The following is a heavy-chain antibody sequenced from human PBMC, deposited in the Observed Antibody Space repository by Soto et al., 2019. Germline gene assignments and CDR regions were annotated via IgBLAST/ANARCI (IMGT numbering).Heavy chain of an antibody. D-gene: IGHD6-19*01. CDR1: GFTFSSYW. Sequence: GGSLRLSCAASGFTFSSYWMHWVRQTPGKGLVWVSRIDIAGSTTTYADSVKGRFTISRDNAKNTLYLQMNSLRAEDTAVYYCARDQTVAGPTTFDYCGQGTLVTVSS. CDR2: IDIAGSTT. CDR3: ARDQTVAGPTTFDY. V-gene: IGHV3-74*01. J-gene: IGHJ4*02.